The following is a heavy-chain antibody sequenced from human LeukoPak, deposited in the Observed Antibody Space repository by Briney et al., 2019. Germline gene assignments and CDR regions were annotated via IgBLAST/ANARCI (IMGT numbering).Heavy chain of an antibody. D-gene: IGHD3-9*01. CDR2: INPNSGGT. Sequence: ASVKVSCKASGYTFTGYYMHWVRQAPGQGLEWMGWINPNSGGTNYAQKVQGRVTMTTDTSTSTAYMELRSLRSDDTAVYYCARDARYFDWLSPAPAFDYWGQGTLVTVSS. J-gene: IGHJ4*02. CDR3: ARDARYFDWLSPAPAFDY. V-gene: IGHV1-2*02. CDR1: GYTFTGYY.